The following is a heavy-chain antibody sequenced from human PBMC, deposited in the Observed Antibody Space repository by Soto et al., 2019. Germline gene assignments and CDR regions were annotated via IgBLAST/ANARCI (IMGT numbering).Heavy chain of an antibody. CDR2: IWFDGSNK. J-gene: IGHJ6*02. D-gene: IGHD5-18*01. CDR3: GSSGRGDFTAMVNYFYYGMDV. CDR1: GFTFSSHG. V-gene: IGHV3-33*01. Sequence: GGSLRLSCIASGFTFSSHGMHWVRRAPGKGLEWAAVIWFDGSNKYYADSVKGRFTVSRDNSKNTLYLQMNSLRAEDTAVYYCGSSGRGDFTAMVNYFYYGMDVWGQGTTVTVSS.